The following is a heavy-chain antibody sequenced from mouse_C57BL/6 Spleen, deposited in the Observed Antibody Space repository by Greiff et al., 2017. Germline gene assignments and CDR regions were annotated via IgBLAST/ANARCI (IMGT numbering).Heavy chain of an antibody. CDR1: GFTFSSYA. D-gene: IGHD2-1*01. CDR2: ISDGGSYT. CDR3: ARDGTHAMDY. J-gene: IGHJ4*01. Sequence: EVKLMESGGGLVKPGGSLKLSCAASGFTFSSYAMSWVRQTPEKRLEWVATISDGGSYTYYPDNVKGRFTISRDNAKNNLYLQMSHLKSEDTAMYYCARDGTHAMDYWGQGTSVTVSS. V-gene: IGHV5-4*03.